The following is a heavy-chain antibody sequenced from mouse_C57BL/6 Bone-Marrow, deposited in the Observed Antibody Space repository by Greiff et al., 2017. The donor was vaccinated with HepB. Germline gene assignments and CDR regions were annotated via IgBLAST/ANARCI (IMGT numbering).Heavy chain of an antibody. J-gene: IGHJ1*03. CDR2: SRNKANAYTT. V-gene: IGHV7-1*01. CDR3: ARGAGTDWYFDV. D-gene: IGHD4-1*01. Sequence: EVKVVESGGGLVQSGRSLRLSCATSGFTFSDFYMEWVRHAPGKGLDWIAASRNKANAYTTEYSASVKGRFIVSSDTSQSILDLQMNALRAEDTASYYCARGAGTDWYFDVWGTGTTVTVAS. CDR1: GFTFSDFY.